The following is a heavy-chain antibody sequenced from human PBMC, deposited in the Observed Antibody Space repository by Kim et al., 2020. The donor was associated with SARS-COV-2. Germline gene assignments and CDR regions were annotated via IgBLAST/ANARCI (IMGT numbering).Heavy chain of an antibody. D-gene: IGHD2-21*02. V-gene: IGHV4-31*03. CDR2: IYYSGST. CDR3: ARSHHAVTAIPPGY. Sequence: SETLSLTCTVSGGSISSGGYYWSWIRQHPGKGLEWIGYIYYSGSTYYNPSLKSRVTISVDTSKNQFSLKLSSVTAADTAVYYCARSHHAVTAIPPGYWGQGTLVTVSS. J-gene: IGHJ4*02. CDR1: GGSISSGGYY.